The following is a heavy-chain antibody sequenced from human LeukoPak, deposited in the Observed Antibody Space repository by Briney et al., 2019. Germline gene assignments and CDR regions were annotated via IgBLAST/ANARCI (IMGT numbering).Heavy chain of an antibody. D-gene: IGHD3-3*01. CDR1: GFTFSDYY. Sequence: GGSLRLSCAASGFTFSDYYMSWIRQAPGKGLEWVSYISSSGSTIYYADSVKGRFTISRDNAKNSLYLQMNSLRAEDTAVYYCARAHYDFWSGYYFRPTYYYYMDVWGKGTTVTVSS. CDR3: ARAHYDFWSGYYFRPTYYYYMDV. V-gene: IGHV3-11*04. J-gene: IGHJ6*03. CDR2: ISSSGSTI.